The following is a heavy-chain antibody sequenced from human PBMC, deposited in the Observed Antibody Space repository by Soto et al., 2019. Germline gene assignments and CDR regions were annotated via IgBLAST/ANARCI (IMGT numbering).Heavy chain of an antibody. D-gene: IGHD1-26*01. CDR1: GYGFNSYG. V-gene: IGHV1-18*04. J-gene: IGHJ4*02. Sequence: QLQLVQSGAEVKRPGASVKVSCKASGYGFNSYGISWVRQAPGQGLEWMGWISAYNGNTKYAQKFQGRVTMSTDTSTSTAYSELRSLTSDDTAVYFCARGEPIVGATWYFDYWGQGTLVTVSS. CDR2: ISAYNGNT. CDR3: ARGEPIVGATWYFDY.